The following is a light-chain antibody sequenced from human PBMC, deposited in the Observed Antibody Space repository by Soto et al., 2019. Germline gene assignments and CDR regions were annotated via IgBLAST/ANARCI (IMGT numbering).Light chain of an antibody. J-gene: IGLJ1*01. CDR3: CSYAGSNYYV. V-gene: IGLV2-23*01. CDR1: SNDVGSNNL. Sequence: QSVLTQPASVSGSPGQSITISCTGTSNDVGSNNLVSWYQHHPGKAPKLMIFEGSKRPSGVSNRFSGSKSGNTASLTISGLQAEDEADFYCCSYAGSNYYVFGTGTKVTVL. CDR2: EGS.